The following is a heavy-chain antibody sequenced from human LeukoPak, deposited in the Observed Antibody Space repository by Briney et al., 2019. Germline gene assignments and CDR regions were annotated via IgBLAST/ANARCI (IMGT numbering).Heavy chain of an antibody. CDR1: GYNFTSYW. V-gene: IGHV5-51*01. D-gene: IGHD3-22*01. CDR3: ARTGYYYDSSGYYYGY. J-gene: IGHJ4*02. CDR2: IYPGDSDT. Sequence: GESQKISCNGSGYNFTSYWIGWVRQMPGKGLEWMGIIYPGDSDTRYSPSFQGQVTISADKSISTAYLQWSSLKASDTAMYYCARTGYYYDSSGYYYGYWGQGTLVTVSS.